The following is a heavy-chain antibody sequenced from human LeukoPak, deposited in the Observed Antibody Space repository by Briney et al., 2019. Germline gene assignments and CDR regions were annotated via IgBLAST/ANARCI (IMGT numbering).Heavy chain of an antibody. V-gene: IGHV3-9*01. J-gene: IGHJ4*02. CDR2: ISWNSGSI. Sequence: PGRSLRLSCAASGFTFDDYAMHWVRQAPGKGLEWVSGISWNSGSIGYADSVKGRFTISRDNAKNSLYLQMNSLRAEDTAVYYCERSSSSAFDYWGQGTLVTVSS. CDR3: ERSSSSAFDY. D-gene: IGHD6-6*01. CDR1: GFTFDDYA.